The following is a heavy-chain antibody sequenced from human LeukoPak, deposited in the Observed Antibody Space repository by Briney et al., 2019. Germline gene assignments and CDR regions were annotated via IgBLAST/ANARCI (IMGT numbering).Heavy chain of an antibody. J-gene: IGHJ4*02. CDR2: IYHSGST. CDR1: GGSISSGGYS. V-gene: IGHV4-30-2*01. D-gene: IGHD3-22*01. CDR3: AGRSHYYDSSGYPILGYFDY. Sequence: PSQTLSLTCAVSGGSISSGGYSWSWIRQPPGKGLEWIGYIYHSGSTYYNPSLKSRVTISVDRSKNQFSLKLSSVTAADTAVYYCAGRSHYYDSSGYPILGYFDYWGQGTLVTVSS.